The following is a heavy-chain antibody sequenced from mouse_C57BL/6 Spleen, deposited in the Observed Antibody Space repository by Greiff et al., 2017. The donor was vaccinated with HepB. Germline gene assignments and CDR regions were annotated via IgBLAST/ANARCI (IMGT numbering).Heavy chain of an antibody. D-gene: IGHD2-14*01. Sequence: VQLQQSGAELVKPGASVKMSCKASGYTFTSYWITWVKQRPGQGLEWIGDIYPGSGSTNYNEKFKSKATLTVDTSSSTAYMQLSSLTSEDSAVYYCASGYDKGAWFAYWGQGTLVTVSA. CDR1: GYTFTSYW. CDR3: ASGYDKGAWFAY. CDR2: IYPGSGST. V-gene: IGHV1-55*01. J-gene: IGHJ3*01.